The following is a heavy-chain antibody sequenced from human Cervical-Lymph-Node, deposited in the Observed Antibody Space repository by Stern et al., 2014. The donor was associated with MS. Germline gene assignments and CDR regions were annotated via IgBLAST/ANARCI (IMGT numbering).Heavy chain of an antibody. CDR3: ARDSGWYDLHAFDY. CDR1: GYTFTGYY. J-gene: IGHJ4*02. D-gene: IGHD6-19*01. Sequence: VNLEESGAEVKKPGASVKVSCKASGYTFTGYYMHWVRQAPGQGLEWMGRINPNSGGTNYAQKFQGRVTMTRDTSISTAYMELSRLRSDDTAVYYCARDSGWYDLHAFDYWGQGTLVTVSS. V-gene: IGHV1-2*06. CDR2: INPNSGGT.